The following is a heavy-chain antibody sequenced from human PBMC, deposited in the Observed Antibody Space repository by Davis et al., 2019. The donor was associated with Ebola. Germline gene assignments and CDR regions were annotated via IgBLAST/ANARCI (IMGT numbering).Heavy chain of an antibody. CDR2: IYHSGST. CDR1: GGSISSSNW. Sequence: SETLSLTCAVSGGSISSSNWWSWVRQPPGKGLEWIGEIYHSGSTNYNPSLKSRVTISVDKSKNQFSLKLSSVTAADTAVYYCARLPYYDFWSRDYWGQGTLVTVSS. V-gene: IGHV4-4*02. CDR3: ARLPYYDFWSRDY. J-gene: IGHJ4*02. D-gene: IGHD3-3*01.